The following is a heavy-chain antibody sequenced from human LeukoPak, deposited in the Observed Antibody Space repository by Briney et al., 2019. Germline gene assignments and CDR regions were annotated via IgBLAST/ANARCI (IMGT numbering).Heavy chain of an antibody. J-gene: IGHJ3*02. D-gene: IGHD1-20*01. CDR3: ARDLDNWNDGDAFDI. CDR1: GGSISSGDYY. Sequence: PSETPSLTCTVSGGSISSGDYYWSWIRQPPGKGLEWIGYIYYSGSTYYNPSLKSRVTISVDTSKNQFSLKLSSVTAADTAVYYCARDLDNWNDGDAFDIWGQGTMVTVSS. V-gene: IGHV4-30-4*08. CDR2: IYYSGST.